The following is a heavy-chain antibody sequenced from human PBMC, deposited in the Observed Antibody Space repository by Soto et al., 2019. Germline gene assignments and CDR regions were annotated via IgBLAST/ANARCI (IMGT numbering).Heavy chain of an antibody. CDR3: ARDESATDAFDI. Sequence: QVQLQESGPGLVKPSQTLSLTCTVSGGSISSGGYYWSWIRQNPGKGLEWIGYIYYSGTTNYNPSLKSRLTISVDTSKNQSSLKLNSMPAADTAVYYCARDESATDAFDIWGQGTMVAVSS. D-gene: IGHD5-12*01. V-gene: IGHV4-31*03. CDR1: GGSISSGGYY. CDR2: IYYSGTT. J-gene: IGHJ3*02.